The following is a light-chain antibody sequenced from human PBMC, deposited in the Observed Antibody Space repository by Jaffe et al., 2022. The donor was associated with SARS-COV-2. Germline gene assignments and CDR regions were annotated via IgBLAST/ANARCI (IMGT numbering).Light chain of an antibody. CDR1: NSKIGSNY. V-gene: IGLV1-51*02. CDR2: ENN. CDR3: GTWDSSLSVYV. Sequence: QSVLTQPPSVSAAPGQKVTISCSGSNSKIGSNYVCWYQQLPGTAPKLLIYENNKRPSGVPDRFSGSKSGTSATLGITGLQTGDEADYYCGTWDSSLSVYVFGAGTKVTVL. J-gene: IGLJ1*01.